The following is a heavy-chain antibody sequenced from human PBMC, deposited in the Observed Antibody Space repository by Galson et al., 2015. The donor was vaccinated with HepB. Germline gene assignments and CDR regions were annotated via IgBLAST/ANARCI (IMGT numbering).Heavy chain of an antibody. CDR3: ARDRRGYYAFDI. V-gene: IGHV1-2*06. J-gene: IGHJ3*02. CDR1: GYTFTGYY. Sequence: SVKVSCKASGYTFTGYYMHWVRQAPGQGLEWMGRINPNSGGTNYAQKFQGRVTMTRDTSISTAYMELSRLRSDDTAVYYCARDRRGYYAFDIWGQGTMVTVSS. D-gene: IGHD3-22*01. CDR2: INPNSGGT.